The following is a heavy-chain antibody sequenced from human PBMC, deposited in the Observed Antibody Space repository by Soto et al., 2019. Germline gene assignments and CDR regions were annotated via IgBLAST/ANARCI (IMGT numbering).Heavy chain of an antibody. V-gene: IGHV3-30-3*01. D-gene: IGHD5-12*01. CDR1: GFTFSSYA. CDR2: ISYDGSNK. Sequence: GGSLRLSCEASGFTFSSYAMHWVRQAPGKGLEWVAVISYDGSNKYYADSVKGRFTISRDNSKNTLYLQMNSLRAEDTAVYYCARSGYSGYGNFDYWGQGTLVTVSS. CDR3: ARSGYSGYGNFDY. J-gene: IGHJ4*02.